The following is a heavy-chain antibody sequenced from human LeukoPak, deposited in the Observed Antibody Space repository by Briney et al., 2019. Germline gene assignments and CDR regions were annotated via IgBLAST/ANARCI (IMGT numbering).Heavy chain of an antibody. CDR3: ARIRRGDSSGYYPPNWFDP. CDR1: GFSLSTSGMC. Sequence: SGPALVKPTQTLTLTCTFSGFSLSTSGMCVGWIRQPPGKALEWLARIDWDDDKYYSTSLKTRLTISKDTSKNQVVLTMTNMDPVDTATYYCARIRRGDSSGYYPPNWFDPWGQGTLVTVSS. CDR2: IDWDDDK. J-gene: IGHJ5*02. D-gene: IGHD3-22*01. V-gene: IGHV2-70*11.